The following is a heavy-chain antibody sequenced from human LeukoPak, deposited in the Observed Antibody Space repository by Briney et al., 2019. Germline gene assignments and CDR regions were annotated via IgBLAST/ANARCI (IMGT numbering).Heavy chain of an antibody. V-gene: IGHV1-69*13. Sequence: ASVKVSCKASGVTFSRYVVSWVRQAPGQGLEWMGQIIPYFGTSNYAQNFQGRVTLTADEATNTAYMELNRLRSDDTAVYYCTRDAGDYGGSGSYPDYWGQGTLVTVSS. CDR3: TRDAGDYGGSGSYPDY. J-gene: IGHJ4*02. CDR1: GVTFSRYV. D-gene: IGHD3-10*01. CDR2: IIPYFGTS.